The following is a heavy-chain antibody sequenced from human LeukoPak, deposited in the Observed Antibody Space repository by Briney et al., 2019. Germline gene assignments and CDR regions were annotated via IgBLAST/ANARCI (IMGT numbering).Heavy chain of an antibody. J-gene: IGHJ4*02. D-gene: IGHD6-19*01. CDR1: GFRFSDHA. V-gene: IGHV3-30-3*01. Sequence: PGGSLRLSCAASGFRFSDHAMHWVRQAPGKGLEWVAVISYDGSNKYYADSVKGRFTISRDNSKNTLYLQMNSLRTEDTAVYYCARQQWRLLIWMGSFDCWGQGALVTVSS. CDR2: ISYDGSNK. CDR3: ARQQWRLLIWMGSFDC.